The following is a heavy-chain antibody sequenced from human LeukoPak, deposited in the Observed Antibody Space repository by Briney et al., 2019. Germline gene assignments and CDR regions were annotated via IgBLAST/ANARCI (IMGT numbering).Heavy chain of an antibody. V-gene: IGHV4-38-2*01. CDR2: MYQSGTT. D-gene: IGHD3-22*01. Sequence: PSETLSLTCGVSGDSISSGYYWGWIRQPPGKGLEWIGYMYQSGTTYYNPSLKSRVTISADTSKNQFSLKLSSVTAADTAVYYCASRYYYDSSGYTRWGQGTLVTVSS. CDR1: GDSISSGYY. CDR3: ASRYYYDSSGYTR. J-gene: IGHJ4*02.